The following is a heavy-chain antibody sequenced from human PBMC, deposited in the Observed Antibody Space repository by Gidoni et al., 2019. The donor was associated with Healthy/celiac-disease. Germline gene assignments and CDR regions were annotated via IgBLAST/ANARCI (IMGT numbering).Heavy chain of an antibody. Sequence: HITLKESGPTLVKPTQTLTLTCTFSGFSPSTSGVGVGWIRQPPGKALEWLALIYWDDDKRYSPSLKSRLTITKDTSKNQVVRTMTNMDPVDTATYYCAQQADCSGGSCYSRGFHGSLLNFDYWGQGTLVTVSS. J-gene: IGHJ4*02. CDR3: AQQADCSGGSCYSRGFHGSLLNFDY. CDR1: GFSPSTSGVG. V-gene: IGHV2-5*02. D-gene: IGHD2-15*01. CDR2: IYWDDDK.